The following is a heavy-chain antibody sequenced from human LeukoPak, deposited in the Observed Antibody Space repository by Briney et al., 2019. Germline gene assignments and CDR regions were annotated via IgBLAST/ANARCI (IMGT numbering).Heavy chain of an antibody. Sequence: SETLSLTCTVSGGSISSYYWTWIRQPPGKGLEWIGYIYYSGTINYNPSLKSRVTISVDTSKKQFSLKLNSVTAADAAIYYCASLPNCSGGSCSRGSNFFDYWGQGTLVTVSS. D-gene: IGHD2-15*01. CDR1: GGSISSYY. V-gene: IGHV4-59*01. CDR3: ASLPNCSGGSCSRGSNFFDY. CDR2: IYYSGTI. J-gene: IGHJ4*02.